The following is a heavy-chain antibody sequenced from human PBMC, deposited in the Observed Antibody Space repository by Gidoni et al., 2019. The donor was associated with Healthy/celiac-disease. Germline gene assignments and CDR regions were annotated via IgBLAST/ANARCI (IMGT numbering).Heavy chain of an antibody. CDR3: ARLGGNYYDSSGYYAALDY. CDR1: GGSISSYY. V-gene: IGHV4-59*08. CDR2: IYYSGST. D-gene: IGHD3-22*01. Sequence: QVQLQESGPGLVKPSETLSLTCTVSGGSISSYYWSWIRQPPGKGLEWIGYIYYSGSTNYNPSLKSRVTISVDTSKNQFSLKLSSVTAADTAVYYCARLGGNYYDSSGYYAALDYWGQGTLVTVSS. J-gene: IGHJ4*02.